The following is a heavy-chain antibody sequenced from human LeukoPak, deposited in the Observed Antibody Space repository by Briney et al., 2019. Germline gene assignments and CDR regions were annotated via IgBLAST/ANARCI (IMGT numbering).Heavy chain of an antibody. D-gene: IGHD4/OR15-4a*01. CDR3: AAIPPGGAAYDY. CDR2: IKRKRDGGTT. CDR1: EFTFSNEW. Sequence: PGGSLRLSCAASEFTFSNEWMSWVRQAPEKGLEWVGRIKRKRDGGTTDYAAPVKGRFTISRDDSRNTVHLQMNSLKTEDTALYYCAAIPPGGAAYDYWGQGTLVIVSS. J-gene: IGHJ4*02. V-gene: IGHV3-15*01.